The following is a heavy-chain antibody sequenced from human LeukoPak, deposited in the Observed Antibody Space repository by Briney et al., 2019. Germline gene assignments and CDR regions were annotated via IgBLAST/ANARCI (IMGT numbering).Heavy chain of an antibody. Sequence: GGSLRLSCAASGFIFNTYAMNWVRQAPGKGLEWVSSISSSSSYIYYADSVKGRFTISRDNAKNSLYLQMNSLRAEDTAVYYCARDVKSVVVPALGYWGQGTLVTVSS. J-gene: IGHJ4*02. CDR2: ISSSSSYI. V-gene: IGHV3-21*01. CDR1: GFIFNTYA. D-gene: IGHD2-2*01. CDR3: ARDVKSVVVPALGY.